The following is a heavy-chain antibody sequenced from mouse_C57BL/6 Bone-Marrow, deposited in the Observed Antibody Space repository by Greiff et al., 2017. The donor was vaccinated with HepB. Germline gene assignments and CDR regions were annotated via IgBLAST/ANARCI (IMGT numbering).Heavy chain of an antibody. CDR2: IYPRSGNT. V-gene: IGHV1-81*01. J-gene: IGHJ4*01. CDR1: GYTFTSYG. D-gene: IGHD2-4*01. Sequence: QVQLQQSGAELARPGASVKLSCKASGYTFTSYGISWVKQRTGQGLEWIGEIYPRSGNTYYNEKFKGNATLTADKSSSTAYMELRSLTSEDSAVYFCARSMITTNYYAMDYWGQGTSVTVSS. CDR3: ARSMITTNYYAMDY.